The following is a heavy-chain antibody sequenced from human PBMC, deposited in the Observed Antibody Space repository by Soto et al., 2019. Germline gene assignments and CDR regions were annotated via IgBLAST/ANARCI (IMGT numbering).Heavy chain of an antibody. CDR2: IYYSGST. D-gene: IGHD6-6*01. Sequence: SETLSLTCTVSGGSISSCGYYWSWIRQHPGKGLEWIGYIYYSGSTYYNPSLKSRVTISVDTSKNQFSLKLSSVTAADTAVYYCARGQLDHYYYGMDVWGQGTTVTVSS. V-gene: IGHV4-31*03. CDR3: ARGQLDHYYYGMDV. CDR1: GGSISSCGYY. J-gene: IGHJ6*02.